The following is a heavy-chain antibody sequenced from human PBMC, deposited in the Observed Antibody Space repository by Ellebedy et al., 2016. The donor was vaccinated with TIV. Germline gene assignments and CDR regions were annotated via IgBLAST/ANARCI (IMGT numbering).Heavy chain of an antibody. Sequence: SGPTLVKPTQTLTLTCTFSGFSLSTSGMCVSWICQPPGKALEWLARIDWDDDKYYSTSLKTRLTISKDTSKNQVVLTMTNMDPVDTATYYCARTRAAVYGDHGQIDYWGQGTLVTVSS. D-gene: IGHD4-17*01. J-gene: IGHJ4*02. CDR3: ARTRAAVYGDHGQIDY. V-gene: IGHV2-70*11. CDR1: GFSLSTSGMC. CDR2: IDWDDDK.